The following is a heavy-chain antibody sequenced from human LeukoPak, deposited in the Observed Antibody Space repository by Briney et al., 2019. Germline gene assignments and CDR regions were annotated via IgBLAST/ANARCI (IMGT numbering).Heavy chain of an antibody. Sequence: ASVKVSCKASGYTFTSYYMHWVRQAPGQGPEWMGWINPNSGGTNYAQKFQGRVTMTRDTSISTAYMELSRLRSDDTAVYYCARESEVGATTYRFDPWGQGTQVTVSS. CDR3: ARESEVGATTYRFDP. D-gene: IGHD1-26*01. CDR2: INPNSGGT. V-gene: IGHV1-2*02. J-gene: IGHJ5*02. CDR1: GYTFTSYY.